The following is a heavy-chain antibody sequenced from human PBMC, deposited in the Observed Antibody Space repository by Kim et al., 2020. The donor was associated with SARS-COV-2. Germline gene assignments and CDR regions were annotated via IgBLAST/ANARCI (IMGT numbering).Heavy chain of an antibody. CDR3: ARLIPYYYGSGSYFDY. J-gene: IGHJ4*02. D-gene: IGHD3-10*01. Sequence: SLKSRTTISVDTSKNPFSLRLSSVTAADTAVYYCARLIPYYYGSGSYFDYWGQGTLVTVSS. V-gene: IGHV4-39*01.